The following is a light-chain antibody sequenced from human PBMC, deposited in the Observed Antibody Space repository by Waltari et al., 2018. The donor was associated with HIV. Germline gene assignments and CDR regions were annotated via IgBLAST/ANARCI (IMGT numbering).Light chain of an antibody. CDR3: SSYTPTSFVV. CDR1: NSDIGTYNY. Sequence: QSALTQPASVSGAPGQSTTISCFGTNSDIGTYNYVSWYQQHPGKVPKLLMYELTKRTSGILLRFSGSKSGSTAYLTLSGLQAEDEADYYCSSYTPTSFVVFGGGTKLTVL. V-gene: IGLV2-14*01. CDR2: ELT. J-gene: IGLJ2*01.